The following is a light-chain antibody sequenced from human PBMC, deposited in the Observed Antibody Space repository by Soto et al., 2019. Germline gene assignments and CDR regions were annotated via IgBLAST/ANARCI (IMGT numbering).Light chain of an antibody. CDR3: SSYTSTSTPV. CDR1: SSDVGGYNY. V-gene: IGLV2-14*01. CDR2: DVS. Sequence: QSALTQPACVSGSPGQSITISCTGTSSDVGGYNYVSWYQQHPGKAPKLMIYDVSNRPSGVSNRFSGSKSGNTASLTISGLQAEDEADYYCSSYTSTSTPVFGGGTKLTVL. J-gene: IGLJ2*01.